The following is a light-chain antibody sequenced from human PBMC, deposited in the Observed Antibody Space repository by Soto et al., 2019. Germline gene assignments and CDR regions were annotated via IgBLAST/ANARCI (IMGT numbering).Light chain of an antibody. CDR1: QGIGVY. V-gene: IGKV1-27*01. J-gene: IGKJ4*01. Sequence: DIQMTQSPSSLSASFGDRVTITCRASQGIGVYLAWFQQKPENAPKLLVYAASTLQSGVPSRFSGSGSGTDFTLTISSLQPEDVATYYCQKYNSAPLTFGGGTKVEIK. CDR2: AAS. CDR3: QKYNSAPLT.